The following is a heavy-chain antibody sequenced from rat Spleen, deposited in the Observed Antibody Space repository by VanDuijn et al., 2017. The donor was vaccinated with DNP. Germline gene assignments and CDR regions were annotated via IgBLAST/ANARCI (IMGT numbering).Heavy chain of an antibody. Sequence: EVQLAESGGGLVQPGRSLKLSCEASGFTFSNCYMAWVRQAPTKGLEWVASITNTGDSTYYSDSVKGRFSISRDNAKSTLYLQMGSLRSEDTATYYCSRHYYSGFDQWGQGTLVSVSS. CDR3: SRHYYSGFDQ. CDR1: GFTFSNCY. V-gene: IGHV5-25*01. J-gene: IGHJ3*01. CDR2: ITNTGDST. D-gene: IGHD1-1*01.